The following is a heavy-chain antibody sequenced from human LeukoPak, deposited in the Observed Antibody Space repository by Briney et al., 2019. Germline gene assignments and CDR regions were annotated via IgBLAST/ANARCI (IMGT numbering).Heavy chain of an antibody. CDR1: GFTFSSYA. CDR3: ARLGDSGSDFDY. V-gene: IGHV3-21*01. D-gene: IGHD1-26*01. CDR2: IGSSGTYT. Sequence: GGSLRLSCAASGFTFSSYAMSWVRQAPGKGLEWVSSIGSSGTYTYYADSVKGRFTISRDNAKNSLYLQMNSLRGEDTAVYYCARLGDSGSDFDYWGQGTLVTVSS. J-gene: IGHJ4*02.